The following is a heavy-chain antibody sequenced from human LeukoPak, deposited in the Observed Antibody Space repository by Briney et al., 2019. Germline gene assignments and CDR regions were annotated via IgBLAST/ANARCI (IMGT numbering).Heavy chain of an antibody. Sequence: PGGSLRLSCAASGFMFSSNWMSWVRQAPGKGLEWVANIKQDGSEKYYVDSVKGRFTISRDNAKNSLYLQMNSLRAEDTAVYYCARLLRYFDRLLFRPGDAFDIWGQGTMVTVSS. J-gene: IGHJ3*02. CDR3: ARLLRYFDRLLFRPGDAFDI. V-gene: IGHV3-7*03. CDR2: IKQDGSEK. CDR1: GFMFSSNW. D-gene: IGHD3-9*01.